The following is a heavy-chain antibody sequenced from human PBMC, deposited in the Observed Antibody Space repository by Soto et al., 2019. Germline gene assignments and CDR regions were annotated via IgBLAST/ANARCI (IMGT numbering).Heavy chain of an antibody. CDR2: ISWNSGSI. V-gene: IGHV3-9*01. Sequence: PVWSLRLSCAASGFTFADYAMHWVRQAPGKGLEWVSGISWNSGSIGYADSVKGRFTISRDNAKNSLYLQMNSLRAEDTALYYWSKVGYSYAYFDDWGAGPLDTV. J-gene: IGHJ4*02. CDR1: GFTFADYA. D-gene: IGHD5-18*01. CDR3: SKVGYSYAYFDD.